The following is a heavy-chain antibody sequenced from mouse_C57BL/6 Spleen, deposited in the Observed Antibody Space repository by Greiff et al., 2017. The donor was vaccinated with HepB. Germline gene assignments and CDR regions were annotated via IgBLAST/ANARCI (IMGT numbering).Heavy chain of an antibody. J-gene: IGHJ2*01. V-gene: IGHV14-4*01. CDR1: GFNIKDDY. D-gene: IGHD3-2*02. Sequence: VQLKQSGAELVRPGASVKLSCTASGFNIKDDYMHWVKQRPEQGLEWIGWIDPENGDTEYASKFQGKATITADTSSNTVYLQLSSLTSEDTAVYDCTTQLRPLDYWGQGTTLTVSS. CDR3: TTQLRPLDY. CDR2: IDPENGDT.